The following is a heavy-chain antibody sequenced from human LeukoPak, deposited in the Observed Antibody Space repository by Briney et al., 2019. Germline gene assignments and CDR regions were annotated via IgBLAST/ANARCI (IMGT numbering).Heavy chain of an antibody. CDR2: IKQDGSEK. V-gene: IGHV3-7*01. Sequence: PGGSLRLSCVASEFTFSSYWMNWVRQAPGKGLEWVANIKQDGSEKYYVDSVKSRFTISRDNAKNSLYLQMNSLTAEDTAVYYCTRDYSGSRNYYYYYGMHVWGQGTTVTVSS. CDR1: EFTFSSYW. J-gene: IGHJ6*02. D-gene: IGHD3-10*01. CDR3: TRDYSGSRNYYYYYGMHV.